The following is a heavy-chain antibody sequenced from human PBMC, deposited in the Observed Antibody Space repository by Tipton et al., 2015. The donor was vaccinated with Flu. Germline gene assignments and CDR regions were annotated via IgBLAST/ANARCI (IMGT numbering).Heavy chain of an antibody. CDR1: GGSISSGGAY. D-gene: IGHD3-10*01. Sequence: GLVKPSETLSLTCSVSGGSISSGGAYWSWIRQHPGKGLEWIGCIYYSGSTYYNLSLRGRVTISVDTSKNQFSLKVNSVTAADTAVYYCARDQGFGDGLTYDYYDLDVWGQGTTVTVSS. V-gene: IGHV4-31*03. CDR3: ARDQGFGDGLTYDYYDLDV. CDR2: IYYSGST. J-gene: IGHJ6*02.